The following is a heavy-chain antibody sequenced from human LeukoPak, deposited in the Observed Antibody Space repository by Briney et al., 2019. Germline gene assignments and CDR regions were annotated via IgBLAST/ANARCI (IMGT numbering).Heavy chain of an antibody. CDR2: IYSGGDT. Sequence: GGSLRLSCAASGFTVSGNYMSWVRQAPGKGLEWVSVIYSGGDTYSADSVKGRFTISRDNSKNTVYLQMNSLRAEDTAVYCCAREGGGDYGDYLRYWGQGTLVTVSS. D-gene: IGHD4-17*01. V-gene: IGHV3-53*01. J-gene: IGHJ4*02. CDR1: GFTVSGNY. CDR3: AREGGGDYGDYLRY.